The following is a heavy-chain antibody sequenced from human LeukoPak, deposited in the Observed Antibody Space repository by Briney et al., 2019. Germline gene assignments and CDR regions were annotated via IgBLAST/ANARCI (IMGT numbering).Heavy chain of an antibody. Sequence: GGSLRLSCAASGFTFSSYGMHWVRQAPGKGLEWVAVISYDGSNKYYGDSVKGRFTISRDNSKNTLYLQMNSLRAEDTAVYYCAKSGYSYDWYYFDYWGQGTLVTVSS. D-gene: IGHD5-18*01. CDR1: GFTFSSYG. J-gene: IGHJ4*02. CDR3: AKSGYSYDWYYFDY. CDR2: ISYDGSNK. V-gene: IGHV3-30*18.